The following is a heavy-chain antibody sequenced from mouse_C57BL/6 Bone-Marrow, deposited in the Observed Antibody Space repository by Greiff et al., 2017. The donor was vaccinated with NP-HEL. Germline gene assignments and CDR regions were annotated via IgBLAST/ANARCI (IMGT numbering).Heavy chain of an antibody. J-gene: IGHJ2*01. V-gene: IGHV5-12*01. D-gene: IGHD1-3*01. CDR3: ARQGLKGFDY. CDR2: ISNGGGST. CDR1: GFTFSDYY. Sequence: EVKLMESGGGLVQPGGSLKLSCAASGFTFSDYYMYWVRQTPEKRLEWVAYISNGGGSTYYPDTVKGRFTISRDNAKNTLYLQMSRLKSEDTAMYYCARQGLKGFDYWGQGTTLTVSS.